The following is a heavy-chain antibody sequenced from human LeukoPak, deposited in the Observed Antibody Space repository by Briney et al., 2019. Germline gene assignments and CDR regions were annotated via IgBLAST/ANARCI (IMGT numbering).Heavy chain of an antibody. CDR3: ASTTIFGVVTRFDY. J-gene: IGHJ4*02. Sequence: SVKVSCKASGYTFTGYYMHWVRQAPGQGLEWMGGIIPIFGTANYAQKFQGRVTITADESTSTAYMELSSLRSEDTAVYYCASTTIFGVVTRFDYWGQGTLVTVSS. D-gene: IGHD3-3*01. CDR1: GYTFTGYY. CDR2: IIPIFGTA. V-gene: IGHV1-69*13.